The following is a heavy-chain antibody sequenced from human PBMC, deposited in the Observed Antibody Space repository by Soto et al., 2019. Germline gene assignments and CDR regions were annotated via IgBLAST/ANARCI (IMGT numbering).Heavy chain of an antibody. J-gene: IGHJ6*02. CDR3: ARDPPTTVTTPVFDYYYYGMDV. D-gene: IGHD4-17*01. Sequence: ASVKVSCKASGYTFTSYGISWVRQAPGQGLEWMGWISAYNGNTNYAQKLQGRVTMTTDTSTSTAYMELRSLRSDDTAVYYCARDPPTTVTTPVFDYYYYGMDVRGQGTTVTVSS. CDR1: GYTFTSYG. V-gene: IGHV1-18*01. CDR2: ISAYNGNT.